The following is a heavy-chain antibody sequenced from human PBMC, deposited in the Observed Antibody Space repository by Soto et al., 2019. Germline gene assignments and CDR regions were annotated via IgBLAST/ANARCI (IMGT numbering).Heavy chain of an antibody. D-gene: IGHD2-21*02. CDR1: GFIFTRYW. Sequence: EVQLVESGGGLVQPGGSLRLSCAASGFIFTRYWMTWVRQAPGKGLEWVANIKHDGSEKYYVASVKARCAISRDNAQNSVYLPLNSLRAEDTAVYYGGRDLGTCGGDCSLDYWGEGTLVTVSS. J-gene: IGHJ4*02. CDR3: GRDLGTCGGDCSLDY. V-gene: IGHV3-7*04. CDR2: IKHDGSEK.